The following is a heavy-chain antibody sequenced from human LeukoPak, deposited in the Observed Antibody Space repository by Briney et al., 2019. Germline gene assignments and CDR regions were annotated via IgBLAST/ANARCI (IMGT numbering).Heavy chain of an antibody. V-gene: IGHV3-7*01. Sequence: GGSLRLSCAASGFTFSSYAMSWVRQAPGKGLEWVANIKQDGSEKYYVDSVKGRFTISRDNAKNSLYLQMNSLRAEDTAVYYCARPNYDFWSGYPSAVDYWGQGTLVTVSS. CDR1: GFTFSSYA. D-gene: IGHD3-3*01. CDR3: ARPNYDFWSGYPSAVDY. CDR2: IKQDGSEK. J-gene: IGHJ4*02.